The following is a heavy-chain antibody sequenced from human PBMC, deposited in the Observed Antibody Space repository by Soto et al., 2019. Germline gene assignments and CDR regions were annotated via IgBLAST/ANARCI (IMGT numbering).Heavy chain of an antibody. Sequence: QVQLVEPGGGVVQPGRSLRLSCAASGFTFSSYGMHWVRQAPGKGLEWVAVISYDGSNKYYADSVKGRFTISRDNSKNRLYLQMNSLRAEDTAVYYCAKDRQWYSSGWYLFDYWGQGTLVTVSS. CDR2: ISYDGSNK. CDR3: AKDRQWYSSGWYLFDY. J-gene: IGHJ4*02. D-gene: IGHD6-19*01. V-gene: IGHV3-30*18. CDR1: GFTFSSYG.